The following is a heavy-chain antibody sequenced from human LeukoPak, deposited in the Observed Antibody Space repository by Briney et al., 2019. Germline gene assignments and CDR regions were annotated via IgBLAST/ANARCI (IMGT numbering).Heavy chain of an antibody. CDR1: GGSFSGYY. V-gene: IGHV4-59*08. Sequence: PSETLSLTCAVYGGSFSGYYWSWIRQPPGKGLEWIGYIYYSGSTNYNPSLKSRVTISVDTSKNQFSLKLSSVTAADTAVYYCARLAIDGYNRDYYFDYWGQGTLVTVSS. D-gene: IGHD5-24*01. J-gene: IGHJ4*02. CDR2: IYYSGST. CDR3: ARLAIDGYNRDYYFDY.